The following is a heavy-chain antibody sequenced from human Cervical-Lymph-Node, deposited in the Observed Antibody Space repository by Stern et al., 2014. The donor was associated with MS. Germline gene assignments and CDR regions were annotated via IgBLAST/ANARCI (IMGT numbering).Heavy chain of an antibody. J-gene: IGHJ6*02. V-gene: IGHV3-30-3*01. D-gene: IGHD3-10*01. Sequence: AQLVESGGGVVQPGRSLRLSCAASGFTFNSYAMHWVRQAPGKGLEWVAVISYGGTNKYYADSVKGRFTISRDNSKNTLFLQVNSLRPEDTAVYYCAREWGGFGDLIGYYYYGMDVWGQGTTVTVSS. CDR1: GFTFNSYA. CDR2: ISYGGTNK. CDR3: AREWGGFGDLIGYYYYGMDV.